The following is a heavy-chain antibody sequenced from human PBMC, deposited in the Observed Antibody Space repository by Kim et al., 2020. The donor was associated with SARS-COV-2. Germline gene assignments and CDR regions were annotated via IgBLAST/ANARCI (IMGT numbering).Heavy chain of an antibody. Sequence: SETLSLTCTVSGGSISSGGYYWSWIRQHPGKGLEWIGYIYYSGSTYYNPSLKSRVTISVDTSKNQFSLKLSSVTAADTAVYYCARERVEQWFGESTNNYDYWGQGTLVTVSS. CDR2: IYYSGST. J-gene: IGHJ4*03. CDR3: ARERVEQWFGESTNNYDY. CDR1: GGSISSGGYY. V-gene: IGHV4-31*03. D-gene: IGHD3-10*01.